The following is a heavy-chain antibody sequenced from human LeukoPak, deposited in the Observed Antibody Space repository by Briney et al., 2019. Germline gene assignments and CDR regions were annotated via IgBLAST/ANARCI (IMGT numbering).Heavy chain of an antibody. J-gene: IGHJ5*02. CDR1: GYSISSGYY. V-gene: IGHV4-38-2*02. CDR2: TYHSGST. Sequence: SETLSLTCTVSGYSISSGYYWGWIRQPPGKGLEWIGSTYHSGSTYYNPSLKSRVTISVDTSKNQFSLKLSSVTAADTAIYYCARHPTIFGVVIIDPWGQGTLVTVSS. D-gene: IGHD3-3*01. CDR3: ARHPTIFGVVIIDP.